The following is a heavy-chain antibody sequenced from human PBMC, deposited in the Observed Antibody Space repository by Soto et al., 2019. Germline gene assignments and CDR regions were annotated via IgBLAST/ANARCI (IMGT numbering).Heavy chain of an antibody. V-gene: IGHV3-23*01. J-gene: IGHJ4*02. CDR3: ARVRFGELV. CDR1: GFTFSSYA. D-gene: IGHD3-10*01. Sequence: EVQLLESGGGLVQPGGSLRLSCAASGFTFSSYAMSWVRQAPGKGLEWVSIIGVGGGDRYYPESVKGRFTISRDNSRDTLYLKMNSLREEDTAVYYCARVRFGELVWGQGTLVTVSS. CDR2: IGVGGGDR.